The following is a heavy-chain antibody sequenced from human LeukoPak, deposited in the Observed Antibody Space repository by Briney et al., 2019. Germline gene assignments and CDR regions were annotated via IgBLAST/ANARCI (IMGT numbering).Heavy chain of an antibody. J-gene: IGHJ4*02. D-gene: IGHD3-16*02. CDR2: INPNSGAT. CDR3: ARDAYFGYSYSWHSDY. CDR1: GYTFTGNF. Sequence: ASVKVSCKASGYTFTGNFIHWVRQAPGQGLEWMGWINPNSGATKYVQKFQGRVTMTRDTSISTAYMELSSLTSDDTAVYYCARDAYFGYSYSWHSDYWGQGTLVTVSS. V-gene: IGHV1-2*02.